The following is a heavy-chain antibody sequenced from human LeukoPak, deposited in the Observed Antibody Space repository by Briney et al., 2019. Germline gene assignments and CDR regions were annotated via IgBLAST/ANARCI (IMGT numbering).Heavy chain of an antibody. V-gene: IGHV3-43*02. J-gene: IGHJ3*02. Sequence: GGSLRLSCAASGFTFDDYAMHWVRQAPGKGLEWVSLISGDGGSTYYADSVKGRFTISRDNSKNSLYLQMNSLRTEDTALYYCAKDINALLSFGEFRSGAFDIWGQGTMVTVSS. CDR3: AKDINALLSFGEFRSGAFDI. D-gene: IGHD3-10*01. CDR2: ISGDGGST. CDR1: GFTFDDYA.